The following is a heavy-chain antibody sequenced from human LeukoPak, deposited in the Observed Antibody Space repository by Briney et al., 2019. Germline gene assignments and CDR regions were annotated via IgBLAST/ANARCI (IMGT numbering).Heavy chain of an antibody. CDR1: GYTFTGYY. CDR3: ARARDGYNFYYFDY. Sequence: ASVKVSCKASGYTFTGYYMHWVRQAPGQGLEWMGWINPNSGGTNYAQKFQGRVTMTRDTSISTAYMELTWLRSDDTAVYYCARARDGYNFYYFDYWGQGTLSPSPQ. J-gene: IGHJ4*02. D-gene: IGHD5-12*01. V-gene: IGHV1-2*02. CDR2: INPNSGGT.